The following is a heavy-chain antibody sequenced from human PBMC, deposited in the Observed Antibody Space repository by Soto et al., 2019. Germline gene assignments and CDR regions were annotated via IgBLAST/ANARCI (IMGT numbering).Heavy chain of an antibody. J-gene: IGHJ4*02. V-gene: IGHV3-33*02. D-gene: IGHD1-1*01. CDR1: GFTFSTYG. CDR2: IWYDGSNR. Sequence: PGGSLRLSCAASGFTFSTYGMHWVRQAPGKGLEWVAIIWYDGSNRYYADSVKGRFTVSRDISTNMFFLQMNKLSAEDMATYYCARAGFERLYFDQWGRGTLVTAPQ. CDR3: ARAGFERLYFDQ.